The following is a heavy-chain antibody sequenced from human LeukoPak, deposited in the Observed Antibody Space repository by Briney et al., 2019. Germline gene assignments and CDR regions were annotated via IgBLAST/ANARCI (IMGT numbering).Heavy chain of an antibody. Sequence: ASVKVSCKASGGTFSSYAISWVRQAPGQGLEWMGGIIPIFGTANYAQKFQGRVTITTDESTSTAYMELSSLRSEDTAVYYCARDSFVDDAFDIWGQGTMVTVSS. CDR3: ARDSFVDDAFDI. D-gene: IGHD2-21*01. V-gene: IGHV1-69*05. CDR1: GGTFSSYA. J-gene: IGHJ3*02. CDR2: IIPIFGTA.